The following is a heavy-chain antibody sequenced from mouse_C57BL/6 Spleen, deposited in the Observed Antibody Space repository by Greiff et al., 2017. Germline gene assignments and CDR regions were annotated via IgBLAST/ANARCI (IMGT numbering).Heavy chain of an antibody. D-gene: IGHD2-3*01. V-gene: IGHV1-55*01. CDR2: IYPGSGST. Sequence: QVHVKQPGAELVKPGASVKMSCKASGYTFTSYWITWVKQRPGQGLEWIGDIYPGSGSTNYNEKFKSKATLTVDTSSSTAYMQLSSLTSEDSAVYYCARDRGWLLTAYWGQGTLVTVSA. CDR1: GYTFTSYW. J-gene: IGHJ3*01. CDR3: ARDRGWLLTAY.